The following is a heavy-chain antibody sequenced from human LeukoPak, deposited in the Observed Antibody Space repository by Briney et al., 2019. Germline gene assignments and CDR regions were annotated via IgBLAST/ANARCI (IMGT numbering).Heavy chain of an antibody. V-gene: IGHV3-30*18. CDR2: ISYDGSNE. CDR1: GFTFSTYG. Sequence: GGALRLSCAASGFTFSTYGMHWVRQAPGKGLEWVAVISYDGSNEYYADSVKGRFTISRDNSKNTLYLQMSSLRAEDTAVYYCAKGASGWYGDYFDYWGQGTLVTVSS. D-gene: IGHD6-19*01. J-gene: IGHJ4*02. CDR3: AKGASGWYGDYFDY.